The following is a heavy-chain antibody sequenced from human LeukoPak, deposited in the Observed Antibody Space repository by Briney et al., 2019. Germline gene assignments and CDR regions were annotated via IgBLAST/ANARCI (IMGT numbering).Heavy chain of an antibody. CDR2: INPNSGGT. D-gene: IGHD3-22*01. CDR3: VRAGWRYYDSSGVRGHYYMDV. V-gene: IGHV1-2*04. Sequence: ASVKVSCKASGYTFTGYYMHWVRQAPGQGLEWMGWINPNSGGTNYAQKFQGWVTMTRDTSISTAYMELSRLRSDDTAVYYCVRAGWRYYDSSGVRGHYYMDVWGKGTTVTVSS. CDR1: GYTFTGYY. J-gene: IGHJ6*03.